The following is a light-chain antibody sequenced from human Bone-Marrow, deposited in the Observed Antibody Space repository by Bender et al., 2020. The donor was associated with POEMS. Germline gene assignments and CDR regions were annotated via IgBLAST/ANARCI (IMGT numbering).Light chain of an antibody. CDR2: EVN. J-gene: IGLJ3*02. Sequence: QSALTQPASVSGSPGQSITISCTGTSSDFGNYNLVSWYQQHPGKAPKLLIYEVNKRPSGVPDRFSGSKSGLTASLTVSGLYLEDEAVYFCSSSAGTYNLVFGGGTKLTVL. CDR1: SSDFGNYNL. CDR3: SSSAGTYNLV. V-gene: IGLV2-8*01.